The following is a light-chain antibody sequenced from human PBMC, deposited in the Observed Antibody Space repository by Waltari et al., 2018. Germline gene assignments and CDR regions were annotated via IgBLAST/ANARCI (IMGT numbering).Light chain of an antibody. CDR1: QTIRTTY. V-gene: IGKV3-20*01. J-gene: IGKJ4*01. CDR3: QQYDISPLT. CDR2: GTF. Sequence: EIVLTQSPGTLSLSPGEGVTLSCRTSQTIRTTYLAWYQQKPGQAPTLLIYGTFSRATGIPDRFTGSGSGTDFSLTINSLEAEDFATYYCQQYDISPLTFGGGTKVEIK.